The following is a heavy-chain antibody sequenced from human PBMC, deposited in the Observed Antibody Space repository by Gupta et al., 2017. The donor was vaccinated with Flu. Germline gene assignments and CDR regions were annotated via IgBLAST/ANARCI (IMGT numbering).Heavy chain of an antibody. CDR2: INAGNGNT. CDR3: ARDRTLRFLESLGMDV. Sequence: QVQLVQSGAEVKKPGASVKVSCKASGYTFTSYAMHWVRQAPGQRLEWMGWINAGNGNTKYSQKFQGRVTITRDTSASTAYMELSSLRSEDTAVYYCARDRTLRFLESLGMDVWGQGTTVTVSS. CDR1: GYTFTSYA. V-gene: IGHV1-3*01. D-gene: IGHD3-3*01. J-gene: IGHJ6*02.